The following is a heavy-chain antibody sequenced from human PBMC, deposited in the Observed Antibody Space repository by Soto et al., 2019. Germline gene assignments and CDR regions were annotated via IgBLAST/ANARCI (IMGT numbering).Heavy chain of an antibody. D-gene: IGHD1-20*01. V-gene: IGHV1-18*01. CDR2: IRPDNGNR. J-gene: IGHJ1*01. Sequence: QVQLVQSGAELKKPGASVTLSCKASGFSFNTYYIHWVRQAPGQGLEWVGWIRPDNGNRKSAQRLQGRITWTTYTSASTAYMELRSLTSDDTAMYYCARDTESNRYNDWGQGTLVTVSS. CDR3: ARDTESNRYND. CDR1: GFSFNTYY.